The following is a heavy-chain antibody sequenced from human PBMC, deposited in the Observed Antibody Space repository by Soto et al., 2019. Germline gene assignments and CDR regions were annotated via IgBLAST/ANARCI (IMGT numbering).Heavy chain of an antibody. Sequence: PSETLSLTCTVSGGSISSGGYYWIWIRHHPGKGLEWIGYIYYSGSTYYNPSLKSRVTISVDTSKNQFSLKLSSVTAADTAVYYCARSRSITIFGVVTSNWFDPWGQGTLVTVSS. CDR3: ARSRSITIFGVVTSNWFDP. CDR1: GGSISSGGYY. J-gene: IGHJ5*02. CDR2: IYYSGST. D-gene: IGHD3-3*01. V-gene: IGHV4-31*03.